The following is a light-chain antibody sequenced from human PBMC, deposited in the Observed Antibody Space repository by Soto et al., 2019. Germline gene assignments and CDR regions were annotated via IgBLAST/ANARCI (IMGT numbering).Light chain of an antibody. CDR3: LSFDSSLSVV. Sequence: QPVLTQPPSVSGAPGQRVTISCTGSSSNIGAGYDVHWYQQLPGRAPKLLIYGNTNRPSGVPDRFSGSKSGTSASLAITGLQDEDEDDYYCLSFDSSLSVVFGGGTKLTVL. CDR1: SSNIGAGYD. J-gene: IGLJ2*01. V-gene: IGLV1-40*01. CDR2: GNT.